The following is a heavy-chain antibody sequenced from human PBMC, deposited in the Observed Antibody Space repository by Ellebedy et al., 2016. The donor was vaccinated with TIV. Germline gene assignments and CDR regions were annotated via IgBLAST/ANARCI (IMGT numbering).Heavy chain of an antibody. CDR2: IYHSGST. V-gene: IGHV4-38-2*02. J-gene: IGHJ5*02. CDR3: AREPSTGDGNWFDP. D-gene: IGHD7-27*01. Sequence: SETLSLXXTVSGYSISSGYYWGWIRQPPGKGLEWIGSIYHSGSTYYNPSLKSRVTISVDTSKNQFSLKLSSVTAADTAVYYCAREPSTGDGNWFDPWGQGTLVTVSS. CDR1: GYSISSGYY.